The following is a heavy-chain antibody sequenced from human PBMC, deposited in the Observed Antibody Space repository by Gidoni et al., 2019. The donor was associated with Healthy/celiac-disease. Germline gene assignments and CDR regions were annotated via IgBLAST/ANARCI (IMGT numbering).Heavy chain of an antibody. V-gene: IGHV3-23*01. CDR2: ISGSGGST. J-gene: IGHJ6*02. CDR3: ANSEGPYYGMDV. CDR1: GFTFSSYA. D-gene: IGHD6-25*01. Sequence: EVQLLESGGGLVQPGGSLRLSCAASGFTFSSYAMSWVRQAPGKGVEWVSAISGSGGSTYYADSVKGRFTISRDNSKNTLYLQMNSLRAEDTAVYYCANSEGPYYGMDVWGQGTTVTVSS.